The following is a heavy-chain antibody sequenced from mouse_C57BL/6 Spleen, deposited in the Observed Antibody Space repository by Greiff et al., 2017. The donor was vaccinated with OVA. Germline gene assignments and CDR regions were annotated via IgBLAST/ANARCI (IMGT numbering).Heavy chain of an antibody. V-gene: IGHV1-19*01. J-gene: IGHJ2*01. Sequence: VQLQQSGPVLVKPGASVKMSCKASGYTFTDYYMNWVKQSHGKSLEWIGVINPYNGGTSYNQKFKGKATLTVDKSSSTAYMELNSLTSEDSAVDYCARKALLLLFDYWGQGTTLTVSS. CDR1: GYTFTDYY. D-gene: IGHD1-1*01. CDR2: INPYNGGT. CDR3: ARKALLLLFDY.